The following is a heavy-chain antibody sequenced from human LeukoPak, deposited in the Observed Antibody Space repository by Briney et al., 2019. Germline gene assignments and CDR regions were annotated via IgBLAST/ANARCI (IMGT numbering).Heavy chain of an antibody. V-gene: IGHV3-23*01. CDR2: MSGSGGTT. CDR1: GFTFSKYA. Sequence: GGSLRLSCAASGFTFSKYAINWVRQAPGKGLEWISAMSGSGGTTYYADSVKGRFTISRDNSKNTLFLQMNNLRAEDTAVYYCARDAPYYYDSSGYRLSYFDYWGQGTLVTVSS. D-gene: IGHD3-22*01. J-gene: IGHJ4*02. CDR3: ARDAPYYYDSSGYRLSYFDY.